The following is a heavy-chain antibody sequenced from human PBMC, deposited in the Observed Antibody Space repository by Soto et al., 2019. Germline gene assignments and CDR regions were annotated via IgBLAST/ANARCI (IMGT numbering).Heavy chain of an antibody. CDR1: GGSFSGYY. CDR2: INHSGST. V-gene: IGHV4-34*01. Sequence: PSETLSLTCAVYGGSFSGYYWSWIRQPPGKGLEWIGEINHSGSTNYNPSLKSRVTISVDTSKNQFSLKLSSVTAADTAVYYCARGRYCSSTSCYAGLNYFDYWGQGTLVTVSS. D-gene: IGHD2-2*01. J-gene: IGHJ4*02. CDR3: ARGRYCSSTSCYAGLNYFDY.